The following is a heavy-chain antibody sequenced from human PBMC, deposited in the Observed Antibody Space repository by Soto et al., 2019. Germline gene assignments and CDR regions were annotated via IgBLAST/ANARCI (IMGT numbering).Heavy chain of an antibody. D-gene: IGHD3-22*01. CDR2: IWYDGSNK. CDR1: GFTFSSYG. Sequence: GGSLRLSCAASGFTFSSYGMHWVRQAPGKGLEWVAVIWYDGSNKYYADSVKGRFTISRDNSKNTLYLQMNSLRAEDTAVYYCARGKAFTYYYDRRSTLFDYWGQGTLVTVSS. J-gene: IGHJ4*02. CDR3: ARGKAFTYYYDRRSTLFDY. V-gene: IGHV3-33*01.